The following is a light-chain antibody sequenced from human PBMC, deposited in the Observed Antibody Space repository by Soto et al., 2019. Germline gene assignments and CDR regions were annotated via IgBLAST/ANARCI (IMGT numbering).Light chain of an antibody. CDR1: QGISSY. CDR3: QHLNSYPLT. V-gene: IGKV1-9*01. CDR2: AAS. J-gene: IGKJ5*01. Sequence: DIQLTQSPSFLSASVGDRVTITCRASQGISSYLAWYQQKPGEAPKLLIYAASTLQSGVPSRFSGSGSETEFTLPISSLQPEDFATYYCQHLNSYPLTFGQGTRLEI.